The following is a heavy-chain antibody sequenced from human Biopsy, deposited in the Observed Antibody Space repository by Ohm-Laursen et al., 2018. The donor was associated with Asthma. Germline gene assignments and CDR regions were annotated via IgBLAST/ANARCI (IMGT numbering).Heavy chain of an antibody. CDR2: ISWNSGSI. D-gene: IGHD1-26*01. J-gene: IGHJ4*02. CDR3: AKGEWELLEANFDY. CDR1: GFTFDDYA. Sequence: SLRLSCTAPGFTFDDYAMHWVRHAPGKGLEWVSGISWNSGSIGYADSVKGRFTISRDNAKNSLYLQMNSLRAEDTALYYCAKGEWELLEANFDYWGQGTLVTVSS. V-gene: IGHV3-9*01.